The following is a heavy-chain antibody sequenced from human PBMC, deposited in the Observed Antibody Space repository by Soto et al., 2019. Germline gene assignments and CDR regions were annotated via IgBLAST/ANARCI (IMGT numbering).Heavy chain of an antibody. CDR1: GGSISSYN. J-gene: IGHJ6*02. CDR3: ARGRRYNYGYEGMDV. V-gene: IGHV4-59*01. Sequence: PSETLSLTCTVSGGSISSYNCNWIRQPPGKRLEWIGHIYNSGTTEYNPSLQSRVSISVDTSKNQFSLKLTSVTAADTAVYFCARGRRYNYGYEGMDVWGQGTTVTVSS. D-gene: IGHD5-18*01. CDR2: IYNSGTT.